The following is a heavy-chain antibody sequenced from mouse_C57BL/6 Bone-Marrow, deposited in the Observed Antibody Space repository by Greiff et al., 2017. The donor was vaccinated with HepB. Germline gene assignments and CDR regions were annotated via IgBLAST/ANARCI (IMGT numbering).Heavy chain of an antibody. Sequence: QVQLQQPGAELVMPGASVKLSCKASGYTFTSYWMHWVKQRPGQGLEWIGEIDPSDSYTNYNQKFKGKSTLTVDKSSSTAYMQLSSLTSEDSAVYDCARNSNYGYFDVWGTGTTVTVSS. J-gene: IGHJ1*03. V-gene: IGHV1-69*01. CDR3: ARNSNYGYFDV. CDR1: GYTFTSYW. D-gene: IGHD2-5*01. CDR2: IDPSDSYT.